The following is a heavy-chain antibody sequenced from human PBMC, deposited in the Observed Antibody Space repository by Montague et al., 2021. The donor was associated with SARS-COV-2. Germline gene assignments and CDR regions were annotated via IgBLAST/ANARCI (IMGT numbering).Heavy chain of an antibody. CDR1: GGSMSSYH. CDR2: VYYHESN. V-gene: IGHV4-59*01. Sequence: SETLSLTCSVSGGSMSSYHYVWIRLRPGQGLEWVGYVYYHESNSYNLSLKSRVTISLDTSKNRFSLRVTSVTATNTAVYYCARDVRYYYDQWGQGILVTVSS. CDR3: ARDVRYYYDQ. D-gene: IGHD3-10*01. J-gene: IGHJ4*02.